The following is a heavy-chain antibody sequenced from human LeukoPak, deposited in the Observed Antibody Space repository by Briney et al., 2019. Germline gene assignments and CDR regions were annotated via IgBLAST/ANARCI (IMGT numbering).Heavy chain of an antibody. Sequence: GASVKVSCKASGYTFTSYYMHWVRQAPGQGLEWMGIINPSGGSTSYTQKFQGRVTMTRDTSTTTVYMELSSLRSQDTAAYYCARHKEVGDYYYFDYWGQGTLVTVSS. J-gene: IGHJ4*02. V-gene: IGHV1-46*01. CDR1: GYTFTSYY. D-gene: IGHD2/OR15-2a*01. CDR2: INPSGGST. CDR3: ARHKEVGDYYYFDY.